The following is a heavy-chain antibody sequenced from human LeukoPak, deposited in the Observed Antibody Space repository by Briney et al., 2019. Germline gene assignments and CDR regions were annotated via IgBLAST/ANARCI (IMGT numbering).Heavy chain of an antibody. Sequence: SVKVSCKASGGTFSNYAISWVRQAPGQGLEWMGGIIPIFATANYAQKFQGRVTITADKSTSTAYMELSSLRSEDTAVYYCARYSGSHIDAFDIWGQGTMVTVSS. CDR2: IIPIFATA. V-gene: IGHV1-69*06. J-gene: IGHJ3*02. CDR3: ARYSGSHIDAFDI. CDR1: GGTFSNYA. D-gene: IGHD1-26*01.